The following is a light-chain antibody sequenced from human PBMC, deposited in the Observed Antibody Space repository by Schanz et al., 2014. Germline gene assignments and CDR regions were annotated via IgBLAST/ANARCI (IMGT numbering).Light chain of an antibody. CDR2: DVN. CDR3: CSYAGSTTYWL. V-gene: IGLV2-8*01. CDR1: SSDVGGYNY. J-gene: IGLJ3*02. Sequence: QSALTQPPSASGSPGQSVTISCTGTSSDVGGYNYVSWYQQHPGKAPKLMIYDVNNRPSGVSNRFSGSKSGNTASLTISGLQAEDEADYYCCSYAGSTTYWLFGGGTKLTVL.